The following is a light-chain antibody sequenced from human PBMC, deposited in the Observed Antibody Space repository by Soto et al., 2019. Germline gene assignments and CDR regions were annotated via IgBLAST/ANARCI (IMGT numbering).Light chain of an antibody. J-gene: IGKJ1*01. CDR3: MQGSHWPPWT. Sequence: DVVMTQSPLSLPVTLGQPASISCRSSQSLLHTDGNTYLNWFQQRPGQSPRRLIYQVSNRDSGVPDRFSGSGSGTDFTLKISRVEAEDVGVYYCMQGSHWPPWTFGQGTNVEIK. CDR2: QVS. V-gene: IGKV2-30*02. CDR1: QSLLHTDGNTY.